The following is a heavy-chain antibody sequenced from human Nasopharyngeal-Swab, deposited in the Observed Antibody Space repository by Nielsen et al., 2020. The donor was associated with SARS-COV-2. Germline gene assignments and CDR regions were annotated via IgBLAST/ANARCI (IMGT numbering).Heavy chain of an antibody. Sequence: SVKVSCKASGGTFSSYAIRWVRQAPGQGLEWMGGIIPIFGTANYAQKFQGRVTITADESTSTAYMELSSLRSEDTAVYYCASHSSSWYLGPQSRGGSDYWGQGTLVTVSS. D-gene: IGHD6-13*01. CDR1: GGTFSSYA. CDR3: ASHSSSWYLGPQSRGGSDY. J-gene: IGHJ4*02. CDR2: IIPIFGTA. V-gene: IGHV1-69*13.